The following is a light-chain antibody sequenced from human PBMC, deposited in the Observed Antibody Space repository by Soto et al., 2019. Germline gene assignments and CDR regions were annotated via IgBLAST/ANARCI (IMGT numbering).Light chain of an antibody. CDR3: QQYATSPRLT. CDR2: GAS. J-gene: IGKJ4*01. CDR1: QSVSSGY. V-gene: IGKV3-20*01. Sequence: EFVLTQSPGTLSLSPGERVTLSCRASQSVSSGYLAWYQQKPGQAPRLVIYGASSRPTGIPDRFSGSGSGTDFTLTISRLEPEDFAVYYCQQYATSPRLTFGGGTKV.